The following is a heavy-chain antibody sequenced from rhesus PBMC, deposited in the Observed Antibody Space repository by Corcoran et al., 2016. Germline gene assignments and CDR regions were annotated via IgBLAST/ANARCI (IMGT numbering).Heavy chain of an antibody. J-gene: IGHJ4*01. CDR1: GYTFIDDY. V-gene: IGHV1-111*02. CDR3: ATAAFDY. CDR2: VDHEDGEA. Sequence: EVQLVQSGAEVKKPGASVKISCKASGYTFIDDYLTWVRQVPGKGLEWRGRVDHEDGEAINAQKFQDRVTITADTSTDTAYMELNSLRSEDTALYYCATAAFDYWGQGVLVTVSS.